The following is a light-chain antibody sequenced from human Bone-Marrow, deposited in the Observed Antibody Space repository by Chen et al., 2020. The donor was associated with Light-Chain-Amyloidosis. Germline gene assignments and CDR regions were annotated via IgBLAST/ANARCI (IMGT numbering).Light chain of an antibody. CDR1: QTVSSRY. CDR2: GAT. V-gene: IGKV3-20*01. CDR3: QQSGNSLT. Sequence: ELVLTQSTDTLSLSPGERATLSCRASQTVSSRYLAWYQQKPGQAPRLLIYGATNRATGSPDRFSGGGSGTDFTLTVSRLEPEDFAVYYCQQSGNSLTFGGGTRVEIK. J-gene: IGKJ4*01.